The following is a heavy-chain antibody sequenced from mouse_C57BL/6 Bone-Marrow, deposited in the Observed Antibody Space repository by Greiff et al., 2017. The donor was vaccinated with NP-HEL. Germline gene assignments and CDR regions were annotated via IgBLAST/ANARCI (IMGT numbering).Heavy chain of an antibody. CDR2: ISNLAYSI. Sequence: EVKVVESGGGLVQPGGSLKLSCAASGFTFSDYGMAWVRQAPRKGPEWVAFISNLAYSIYYADTVTGRFTISRENAKNTLYLEMSSLRSEDTAMYYCARALFITTVVATDYYAMDYWGQGTSVTVSS. CDR1: GFTFSDYG. J-gene: IGHJ4*01. V-gene: IGHV5-15*01. D-gene: IGHD1-1*01. CDR3: ARALFITTVVATDYYAMDY.